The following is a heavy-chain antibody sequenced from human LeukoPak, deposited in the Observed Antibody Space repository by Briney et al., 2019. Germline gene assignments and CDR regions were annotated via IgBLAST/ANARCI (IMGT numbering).Heavy chain of an antibody. CDR2: IRYDGSNK. Sequence: PGGSLRLSCAASGFTFSSYGMHWVRQAPGKGLEWVAFIRYDGSNKYYADSVKGRFTISRDNSKNTLYLQMNSLRAEDTAVYYCAKDLKVGDGWSSFDYWGQGTLVTVSS. CDR3: AKDLKVGDGWSSFDY. CDR1: GFTFSSYG. D-gene: IGHD5-24*01. J-gene: IGHJ4*02. V-gene: IGHV3-30*02.